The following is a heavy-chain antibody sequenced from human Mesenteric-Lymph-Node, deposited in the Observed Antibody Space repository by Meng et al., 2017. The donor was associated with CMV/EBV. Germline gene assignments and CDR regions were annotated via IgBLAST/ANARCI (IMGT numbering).Heavy chain of an antibody. CDR1: GFTFSSYW. CDR2: IKQDGSEK. CDR3: VREAHDSSGYYSYYYHGVDV. J-gene: IGHJ6*02. V-gene: IGHV3-7*01. D-gene: IGHD3-22*01. Sequence: GESLKISCAASGFTFSSYWMSWVRQAPGKGLEWVANIKQDGSEKYYVDSVKGRFTISRDNAKNSLYLRMNTLRAEDTAVYYCVREAHDSSGYYSYYYHGVDVWGQGTTVTVSS.